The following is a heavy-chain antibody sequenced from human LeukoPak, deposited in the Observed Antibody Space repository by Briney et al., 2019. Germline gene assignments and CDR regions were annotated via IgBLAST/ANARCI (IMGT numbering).Heavy chain of an antibody. CDR3: ATELRHQDY. V-gene: IGHV1-8*01. CDR1: GYAFTSYD. Sequence: ASVKVSCKASGYAFTSYDINWVRQATGQGLEWMGYMNPNSGNTGSAQKFQGRVTMTSNTSISTAYMELSSLRSEDTAVYYCATELRHQDYGGQGTLVTVSS. CDR2: MNPNSGNT. D-gene: IGHD2-15*01. J-gene: IGHJ4*02.